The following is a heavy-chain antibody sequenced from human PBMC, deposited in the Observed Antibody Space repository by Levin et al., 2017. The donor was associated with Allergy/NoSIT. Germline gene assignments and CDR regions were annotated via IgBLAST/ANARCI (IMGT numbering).Heavy chain of an antibody. V-gene: IGHV4-39*07. Sequence: SETLSLTCTVSGGSISSSSYYWGWIRQPPGKGLEWIGSIYYSGSTYYNPSLKSRVTISVDTSKNQFSLKLSSVTAADTAVYYCGREGWGYGSGSFYYYYGMDVWGQGTTVTVSS. CDR3: GREGWGYGSGSFYYYYGMDV. CDR2: IYYSGST. CDR1: GGSISSSSYY. J-gene: IGHJ6*02. D-gene: IGHD3-10*01.